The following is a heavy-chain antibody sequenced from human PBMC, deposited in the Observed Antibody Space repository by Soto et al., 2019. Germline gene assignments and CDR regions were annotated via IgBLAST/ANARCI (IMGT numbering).Heavy chain of an antibody. CDR3: ARHPERIAQIGWFDP. D-gene: IGHD6-13*01. V-gene: IGHV3-48*01. J-gene: IGHJ5*02. Sequence: PGRSLRLSCAASEFTFSSYSMNLVRQAPGKGLEWVSYISSSSSTIYYADSVKGRFTISRDNAKNSLYLQMNSLRAEDTAVYYCARHPERIAQIGWFDPWGQGTLVTVSS. CDR1: EFTFSSYS. CDR2: ISSSSSTI.